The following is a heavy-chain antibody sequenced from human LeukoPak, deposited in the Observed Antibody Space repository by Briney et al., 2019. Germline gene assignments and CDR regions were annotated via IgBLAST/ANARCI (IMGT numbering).Heavy chain of an antibody. CDR3: VRDYRPGYYDSSGSFDD. Sequence: SETLSLTCTVSGGSNSCYCWSWIRQPPGKGLEWIGYIYYSGSSSYNPSLKSGVTFSVNTCKIQFSPKPSSVPAADPGEYYCVRDYRPGYYDSSGSFDDWGQGTLVTVSS. J-gene: IGHJ4*02. D-gene: IGHD3-22*01. V-gene: IGHV4-59*01. CDR1: GGSNSCYC. CDR2: IYYSGSS.